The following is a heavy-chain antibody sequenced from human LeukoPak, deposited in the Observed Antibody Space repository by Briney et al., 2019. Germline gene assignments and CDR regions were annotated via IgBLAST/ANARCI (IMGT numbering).Heavy chain of an antibody. Sequence: SQTLSLTCTVSGGSISSGGYYWSWIRQHPGKGLEWIGYIYYSGSTYYNPSLKSRVTISVDTSKNQFSLKLSSVTAADTAVYYCARDSTVVTLSAFDIWGQGTMVTVSS. CDR3: ARDSTVVTLSAFDI. J-gene: IGHJ3*02. D-gene: IGHD4-23*01. CDR2: IYYSGST. V-gene: IGHV4-31*03. CDR1: GGSISSGGYY.